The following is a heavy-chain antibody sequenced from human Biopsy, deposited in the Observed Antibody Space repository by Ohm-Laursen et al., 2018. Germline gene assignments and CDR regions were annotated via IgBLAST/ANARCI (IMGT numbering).Heavy chain of an antibody. CDR3: ARDRGYYSDRTVPGYFDL. CDR2: VYYTGST. J-gene: IGHJ2*01. Sequence: SETLSLTCTVSDGSINSYYWSWIRQPPGKGLQWIGYVYYTGSTDYNPSLQSRVTISVDTSKNHFSLRLRSVTPADTAIYYCARDRGYYSDRTVPGYFDLWGRGTLVTVSS. CDR1: DGSINSYY. V-gene: IGHV4-59*01. D-gene: IGHD3-22*01.